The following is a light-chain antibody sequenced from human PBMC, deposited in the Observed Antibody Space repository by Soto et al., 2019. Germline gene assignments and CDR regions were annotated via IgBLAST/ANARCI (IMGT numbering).Light chain of an antibody. CDR3: QTWGSGIVV. CDR1: SGHSNYA. CDR2: LNSDGSH. Sequence: QPVLTQSPSASASLGASVKLTCTLSSGHSNYAIAWHQQQSEKGPRYLMKLNSDGSHSKGDGIPDRFSGSSSGAERYLTISSLPSEDEADYYCQTWGSGIVVFGGGTKLPVL. J-gene: IGLJ2*01. V-gene: IGLV4-69*01.